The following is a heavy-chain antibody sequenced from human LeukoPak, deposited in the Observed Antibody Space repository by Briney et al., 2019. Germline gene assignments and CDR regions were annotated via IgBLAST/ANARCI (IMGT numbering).Heavy chain of an antibody. J-gene: IGHJ4*02. CDR3: ARGIVVVPVAERCLDY. V-gene: IGHV3-66*01. CDR2: IYTGGGT. CDR1: GFTVSSNY. D-gene: IGHD2-2*01. Sequence: GGSLRLSCAASGFTVSSNYTSWVRQAPGKGLEWVSVIYTGGGTYYADSVKGRFTISRDNSKNTLYLQMNSLRADDTAVYYCARGIVVVPVAERCLDYWGQGTLVTVSS.